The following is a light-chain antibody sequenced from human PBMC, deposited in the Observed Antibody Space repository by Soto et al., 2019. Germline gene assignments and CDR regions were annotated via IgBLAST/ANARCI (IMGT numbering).Light chain of an antibody. J-gene: IGKJ1*01. Sequence: EIVMTQSPGTLSVSPGERATLSCRASQSVGSTFAWYQQKPGQAPRLLVYGASTRVTGVPARFSGSGSGTDFTLTISSLQSEDFAGYYCQEYYNGPSRTFGQGTRVETK. V-gene: IGKV3-15*01. CDR3: QEYYNGPSRT. CDR2: GAS. CDR1: QSVGST.